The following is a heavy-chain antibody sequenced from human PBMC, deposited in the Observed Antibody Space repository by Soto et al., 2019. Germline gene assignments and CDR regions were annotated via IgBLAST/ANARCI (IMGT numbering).Heavy chain of an antibody. Sequence: GGSLRLACAASGFTFSNAWINWVLQAQGKGLEWVGRIKSKTDGGATDFAAPVKGRFAISRDDSKDMVYLQMNSLKTEDTGIIYFPTDSYRPMIVVLLAYWGNGTLVPVSS. CDR1: GFTFSNAW. J-gene: IGHJ4*01. V-gene: IGHV3-15*07. CDR2: IKSKTDGGAT. D-gene: IGHD3-22*01. CDR3: PTDSYRPMIVVLLAY.